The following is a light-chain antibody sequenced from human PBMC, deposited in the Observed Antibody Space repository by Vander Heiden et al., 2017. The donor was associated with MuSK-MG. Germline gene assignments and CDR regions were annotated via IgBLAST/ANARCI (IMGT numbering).Light chain of an antibody. CDR2: AAS. J-gene: IGKJ1*01. Sequence: DIQITQSPSSLSASVGDRVTIPCLPGQTVNNYFKWYQQKPGTAPRLLFDAASSVQSGVPSRCSGSGSGKDSTLTSSSLQPEDVATYYCQQSYSTPCTFGQGTKVEIK. CDR1: QTVNNY. V-gene: IGKV1-39*01. CDR3: QQSYSTPCT.